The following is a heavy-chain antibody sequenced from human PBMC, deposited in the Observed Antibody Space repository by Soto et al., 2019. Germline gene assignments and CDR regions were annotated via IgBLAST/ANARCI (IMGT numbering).Heavy chain of an antibody. CDR3: ARTDVTIFGVVNPDYYDMDV. D-gene: IGHD3-3*01. V-gene: IGHV1-46*01. CDR1: GYTFTSYY. CDR2: INPSGGST. J-gene: IGHJ6*02. Sequence: ASVKVSCKASGYTFTSYYMHWVRQAPGQGLEWMGIINPSGGSTSYAQKFQGRVTMTRDTSTSTVYMELSSLRSEDTAVYYCARTDVTIFGVVNPDYYDMDVWGQGTTVTVSS.